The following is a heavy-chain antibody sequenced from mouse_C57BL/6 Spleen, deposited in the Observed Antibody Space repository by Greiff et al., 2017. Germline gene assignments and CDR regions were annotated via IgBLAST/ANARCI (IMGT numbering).Heavy chain of an antibody. CDR1: GYSFTGYY. CDR3: ASYYYGSRYYFDC. V-gene: IGHV1-42*01. D-gene: IGHD1-1*01. Sequence: EVQLQQSGPELVKPGASVKISCKASGYSFTGYYMNWVKQSPEKSLEWIGEINPSTGGTTYNQKFKAKATLTVDKSSSTASMQLKSLTSEDSAVYYCASYYYGSRYYFDCWGKGTTLTVSS. CDR2: INPSTGGT. J-gene: IGHJ2*01.